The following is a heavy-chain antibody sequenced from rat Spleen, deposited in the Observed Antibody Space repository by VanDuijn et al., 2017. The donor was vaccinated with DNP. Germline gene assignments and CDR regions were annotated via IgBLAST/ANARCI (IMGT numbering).Heavy chain of an antibody. CDR3: VRWIRALDY. CDR1: GYSITSDY. CDR2: INYSGST. V-gene: IGHV3-1*01. D-gene: IGHD4-1*01. Sequence: EVQLQESGPGLVKPSQSLSLTCSVTGYSITSDYWGWIRQFPGNKMEWIGHINYSGSTNYHPSLRSRISITRDTSKNQFFLQLNSVTTEDTATYYCVRWIRALDYWGQGVMVTVSS. J-gene: IGHJ2*01.